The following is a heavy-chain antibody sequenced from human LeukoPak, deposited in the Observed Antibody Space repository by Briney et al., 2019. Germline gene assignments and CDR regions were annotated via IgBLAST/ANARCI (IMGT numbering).Heavy chain of an antibody. D-gene: IGHD5-18*01. CDR1: GFTFSSYA. CDR2: ISGSGGST. V-gene: IGHV3-23*01. J-gene: IGHJ4*02. Sequence: GGSLRLSCAASGFTFSSYALSWVRQAPGKGLEWVSAISGSGGSTYYADSVKGRFTISRDNSKNTLYLQMNSLRAEDTAVYYCAIEMGYSYGSDYWGQGTLVTVSS. CDR3: AIEMGYSYGSDY.